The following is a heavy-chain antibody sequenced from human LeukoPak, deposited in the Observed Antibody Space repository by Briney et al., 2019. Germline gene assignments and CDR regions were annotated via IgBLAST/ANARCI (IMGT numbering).Heavy chain of an antibody. CDR2: ISGSGSYT. CDR1: GFTFSSYS. CDR3: ARAPDIVVVPTAIRGYNYYYMDV. D-gene: IGHD2-2*02. V-gene: IGHV3-21*01. Sequence: GGSLRLSCAVAGFTFSSYSMKWVRQAPGKGLEWVSSISGSGSYTYYADSVKGRFTISRDNAMNSLYLQVTSLSVEDTAVYYSARAPDIVVVPTAIRGYNYYYMDVWGKGTPVTVSS. J-gene: IGHJ6*03.